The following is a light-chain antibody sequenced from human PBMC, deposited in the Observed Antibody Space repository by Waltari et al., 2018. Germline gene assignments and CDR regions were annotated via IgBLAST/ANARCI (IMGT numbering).Light chain of an antibody. V-gene: IGKV1-9*01. CDR3: QQHNTYPRT. CDR1: EGISTY. J-gene: IGKJ4*01. CDR2: TTS. Sequence: QSTQPPSSLPASVGARVTIPRRASEGISTYLAWYQQQPGQAPHLLIYTTSTLQSGVPSRCSGSGSGTHFTLTISSLQPEDFATYYYQQHNTYPRTFGGGTKVEIK.